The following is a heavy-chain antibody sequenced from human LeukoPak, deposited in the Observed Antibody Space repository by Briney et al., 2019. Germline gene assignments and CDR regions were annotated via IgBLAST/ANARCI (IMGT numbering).Heavy chain of an antibody. CDR1: GGTFSSYA. J-gene: IGHJ4*02. D-gene: IGHD3-22*01. CDR2: IIPIFGTA. V-gene: IGHV1-69*05. Sequence: SVKVSCKASGGTFSSYAISWVRQAPGQGLDWMGGIIPIFGTANYAQEFQGRVTITTDESTSTAYMELSSLRSEDTAVYYCARGWVEYYYDSSGSIDYFDYWGQGTLVTVSS. CDR3: ARGWVEYYYDSSGSIDYFDY.